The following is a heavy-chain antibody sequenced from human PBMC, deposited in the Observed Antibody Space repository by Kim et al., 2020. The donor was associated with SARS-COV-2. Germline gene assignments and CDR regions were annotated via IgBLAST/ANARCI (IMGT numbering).Heavy chain of an antibody. CDR3: ARDLYSSGWTPGY. J-gene: IGHJ4*02. Sequence: GGSLRLSCAASGFTFSDYYMSWIRQAPGKGLEWVSYISSSSSYTNYADSVKGRFTISRDNAKNSLYLQMNSLRAEDTAVYYCARDLYSSGWTPGYWGQGTLVTVSS. CDR1: GFTFSDYY. CDR2: ISSSSSYT. D-gene: IGHD6-19*01. V-gene: IGHV3-11*06.